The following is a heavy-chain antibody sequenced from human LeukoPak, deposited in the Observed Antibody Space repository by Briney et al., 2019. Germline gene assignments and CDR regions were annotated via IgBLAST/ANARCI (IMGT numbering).Heavy chain of an antibody. J-gene: IGHJ5*02. CDR1: GYTFTGYY. D-gene: IGHD4-23*01. CDR2: INPNSGGT. Sequence: ASVKVSCKASGYTFTGYYMHWVRQAPGQGLEWMGWINPNSGGTNYAQKFQGRVTMTRDTSISTAYVELSRLRSDDTAVYYCARLGGSATVVNPEGGNNWFDPWGQGTLVTVSS. CDR3: ARLGGSATVVNPEGGNNWFDP. V-gene: IGHV1-2*02.